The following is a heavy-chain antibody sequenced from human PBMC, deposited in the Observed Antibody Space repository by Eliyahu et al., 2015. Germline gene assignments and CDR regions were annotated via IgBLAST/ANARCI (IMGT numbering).Heavy chain of an antibody. D-gene: IGHD6-6*01. Sequence: QITLKESGPTLVKPTQTLTLTCTCSGFSVSTSGVGVGWVRQPPEKALEWLALIYYDDDKRYNPSLENRLTITKDTSRNQVVLTLTNVEPLDTATYFCAHSRAVNAHSRPWRAELDYWGQGTLVTVSS. V-gene: IGHV2-5*02. CDR1: GFSVSTSGVG. CDR2: IYYDDDK. J-gene: IGHJ4*02. CDR3: AHSRAVNAHSRPWRAELDY.